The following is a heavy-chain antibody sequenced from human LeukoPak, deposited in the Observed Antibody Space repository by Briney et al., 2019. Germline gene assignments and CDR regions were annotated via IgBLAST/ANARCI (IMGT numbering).Heavy chain of an antibody. V-gene: IGHV3-30-3*01. Sequence: GGSLRLSCAASGFTFSSYAMHWVRQAPGKGLEWVAVISYGGSNKYYADSVKGRFTISRDNSKNTLYLQMNSLRAEDTAVYYCARDRSVSGWTRPVNWFDPWGQGTLVTVSS. CDR1: GFTFSSYA. J-gene: IGHJ5*02. D-gene: IGHD6-19*01. CDR2: ISYGGSNK. CDR3: ARDRSVSGWTRPVNWFDP.